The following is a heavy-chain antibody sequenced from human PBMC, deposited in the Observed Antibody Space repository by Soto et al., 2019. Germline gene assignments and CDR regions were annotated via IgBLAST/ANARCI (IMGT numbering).Heavy chain of an antibody. CDR1: GGSISSYY. V-gene: IGHV4-59*01. Sequence: PWETLSLTCTVSGGSISSYYWSWIRQPPGKGLEWIGYIYYSGSTNYNPSLKSRVTISVDTSKNQFSLKLSSVTAADTAVYYCARDPGRLRFPGHYGMDVWGQGTTVTVSS. CDR2: IYYSGST. J-gene: IGHJ6*02. D-gene: IGHD3-3*01. CDR3: ARDPGRLRFPGHYGMDV.